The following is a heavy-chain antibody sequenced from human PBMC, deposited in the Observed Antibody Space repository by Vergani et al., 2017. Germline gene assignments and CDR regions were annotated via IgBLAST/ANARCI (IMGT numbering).Heavy chain of an antibody. CDR1: GGSFSGYY. CDR2: INHSGST. D-gene: IGHD3-16*01. J-gene: IGHJ4*02. CDR3: ARRDVWDVPRVFDY. V-gene: IGHV4-34*01. Sequence: QVQLQQWGAGLLKPSETLSLTCAVYGGSFSGYYWSWIRQPPGKGLEWIGEINHSGSTNYNPSLKSRVTISVDTPKNQFSLKLSSVTAADTAVYYCARRDVWDVPRVFDYWGQGTLVTVSS.